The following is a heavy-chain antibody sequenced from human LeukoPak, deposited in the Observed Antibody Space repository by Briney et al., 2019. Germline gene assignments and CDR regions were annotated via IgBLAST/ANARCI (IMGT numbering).Heavy chain of an antibody. V-gene: IGHV4-4*09. CDR1: GDSISSFY. CDR3: AKTARTFAS. D-gene: IGHD1-7*01. J-gene: IGHJ5*02. Sequence: SETLSLTCTVSGDSISSFYWSWIRQAPGKGLECIGFIYINGDTSYNPSLKGRATLSLDTSKNQFSLRLTPVTAADTAVYYCAKTARTFASWGPGTLVTVSS. CDR2: IYINGDT.